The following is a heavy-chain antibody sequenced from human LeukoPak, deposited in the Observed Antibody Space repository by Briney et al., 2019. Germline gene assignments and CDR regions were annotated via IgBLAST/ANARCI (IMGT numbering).Heavy chain of an antibody. V-gene: IGHV3-21*01. CDR1: GFTFSSYS. CDR3: ARGGSASGAPSSFDY. J-gene: IGHJ4*02. Sequence: GGSLRLSCAASGFTFSSYSMNWVRQAPGKGLEWASSISSSSSYIYYADSVKGRFTISRGNAKNSLYLQMNSLRAEDTAVYYCARGGSASGAPSSFDYWGQGTLVTVSS. CDR2: ISSSSSYI. D-gene: IGHD1-26*01.